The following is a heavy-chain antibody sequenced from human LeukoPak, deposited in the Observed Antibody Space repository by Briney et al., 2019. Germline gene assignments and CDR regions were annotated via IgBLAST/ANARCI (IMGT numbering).Heavy chain of an antibody. CDR1: GGSISTSNYY. D-gene: IGHD3-10*01. V-gene: IGHV4-39*01. J-gene: IGHJ4*02. CDR3: AKGGPGILHGDY. CDR2: IFYSGST. Sequence: PSQTLSLTCTVSGGSISTSNYYWGWIRQPPGKGLEWIGNIFYSGSTYYSPSLKSRVTISLDTSKNQFSLKLSFVTAADTAVYYCAKGGPGILHGDYWGQGTLVTVSS.